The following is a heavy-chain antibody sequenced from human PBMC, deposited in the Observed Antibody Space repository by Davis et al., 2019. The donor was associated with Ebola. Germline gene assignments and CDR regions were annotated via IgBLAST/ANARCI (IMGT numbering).Heavy chain of an antibody. V-gene: IGHV3-30*18. J-gene: IGHJ6*02. CDR3: AKDTDYGNVYYYNGMDV. Sequence: PAGSLTLSCAASASTSSRLGMQWGRHAPGKGREWVAPIPADGVNTYYADSVKGRFTISRNNSKNTLYLQIDSLRPDDTAVYFCAKDTDYGNVYYYNGMDVWGQGTTVTVSS. CDR1: ASTSSRLG. D-gene: IGHD4-11*01. CDR2: IPADGVNT.